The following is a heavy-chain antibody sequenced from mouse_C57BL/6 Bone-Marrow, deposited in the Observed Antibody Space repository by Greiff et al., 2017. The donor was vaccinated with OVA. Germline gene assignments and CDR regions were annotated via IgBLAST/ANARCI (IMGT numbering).Heavy chain of an antibody. CDR3: ASSTVVEGDIDV. CDR2: ISSGSSTI. CDR1: GFTFSDYG. D-gene: IGHD1-1*01. V-gene: IGHV5-17*01. Sequence: EVQVVESGGGLVKPGGSLKLSCAASGFTFSDYGMHWVRQAPEKGLEWVAYISSGSSTIYYADTVKGRFTISRDNAKNTMFLQMNSLRSEDKAMYYCASSTVVEGDIDVWGTGTTVTDSS. J-gene: IGHJ1*03.